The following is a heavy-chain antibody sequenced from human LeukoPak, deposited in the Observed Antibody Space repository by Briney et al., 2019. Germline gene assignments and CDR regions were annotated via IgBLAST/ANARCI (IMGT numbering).Heavy chain of an antibody. J-gene: IGHJ4*02. D-gene: IGHD5-18*01. CDR1: GSITSTSYH. V-gene: IGHV4-39*01. CDR2: IYYSGDT. CDR3: ARLLRGGNSYGPIDN. Sequence: SETLSLTCTVSGSITSTSYHWGWIRQPPGKGLEWIGNIYYSGDTYYNPSLKGRVTISVDTSRNQFSLKLSSVTAADTAVYSCARLLRGGNSYGPIDNWGQGTLVTVSS.